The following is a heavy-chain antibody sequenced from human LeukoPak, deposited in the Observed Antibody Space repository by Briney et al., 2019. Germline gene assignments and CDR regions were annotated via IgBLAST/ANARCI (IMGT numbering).Heavy chain of an antibody. CDR3: ASRRITIFGVASNDAFDI. D-gene: IGHD3-3*01. Sequence: SETLSLTCTVSGDYITRGYYWGWIRQPPGKGLEWIGTIYHSGSTYYNPSLKSRVTISVDTSKNQFSLKLSSVTAADTAVYSCASRRITIFGVASNDAFDIWGQGTMVTVSS. J-gene: IGHJ3*02. CDR2: IYHSGST. V-gene: IGHV4-38-2*02. CDR1: GDYITRGYY.